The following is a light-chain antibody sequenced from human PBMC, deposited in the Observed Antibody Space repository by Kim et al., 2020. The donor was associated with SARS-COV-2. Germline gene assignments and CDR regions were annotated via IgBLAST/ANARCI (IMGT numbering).Light chain of an antibody. CDR3: QAWGPGIRV. J-gene: IGLJ3*02. CDR2: GNSDGSH. V-gene: IGLV4-69*01. Sequence: ASVKPTCTMGSERSKYAVAWHQQRAESGPRSLMKGNSDGSHDRGDGLPVRFSGSASGAERYLTVASVQSEDEADYYCQAWGPGIRVFGGGTQLTVL. CDR1: SERSKYA.